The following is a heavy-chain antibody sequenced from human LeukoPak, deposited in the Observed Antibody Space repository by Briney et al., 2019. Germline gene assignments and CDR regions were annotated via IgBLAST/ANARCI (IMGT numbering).Heavy chain of an antibody. CDR2: IRYDGSNT. CDR3: AKARRIEYSDFDY. CDR1: GLTFSRNC. J-gene: IGHJ4*02. Sequence: GGSLRLSCAASGLTFSRNCMHWVRQAPGKGLEWVAFIRYDGSNTHYADSVEGRFTISRDNSKNTLYLQMNSLRADETAVYYCAKARRIEYSDFDYWGQGTLVTVSS. D-gene: IGHD2-15*01. V-gene: IGHV3-30*02.